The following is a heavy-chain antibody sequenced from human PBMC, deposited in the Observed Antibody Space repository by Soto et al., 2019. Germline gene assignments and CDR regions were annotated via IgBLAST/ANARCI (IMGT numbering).Heavy chain of an antibody. V-gene: IGHV3-33*01. CDR1: GFTFSSYG. Sequence: PGGSLRLSCAASGFTFSSYGMHWVRQAPGKGLEWVAVIWYDGSNKYYADSVKGRFTISRDNSKNTLYLQMNSLRAEDTAVYYCARVSFVERTAMARYGMDVWGQGTTVTVSS. CDR3: ARVSFVERTAMARYGMDV. D-gene: IGHD5-18*01. J-gene: IGHJ6*02. CDR2: IWYDGSNK.